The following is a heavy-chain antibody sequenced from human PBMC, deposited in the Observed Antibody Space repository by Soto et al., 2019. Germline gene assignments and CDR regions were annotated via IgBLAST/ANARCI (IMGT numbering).Heavy chain of an antibody. V-gene: IGHV4-59*01. CDR2: IAYSGST. CDR1: GETMTGAK. CDR3: TRARYGDHFDS. J-gene: IGHJ4*02. D-gene: IGHD4-17*01. Sequence: SETLYLTRSASGETMTGAKWGGFRQSPETGLAWIGSIAYSGSTNYPPSLSSRITITLDPSSNQFSLNLASVTAADAAVYYCTRARYGDHFDSWGQGTQVTVSS.